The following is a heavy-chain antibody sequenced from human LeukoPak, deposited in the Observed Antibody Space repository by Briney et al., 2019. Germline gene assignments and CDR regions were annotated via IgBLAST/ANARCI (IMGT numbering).Heavy chain of an antibody. CDR1: GFTFSSYE. J-gene: IGHJ3*02. Sequence: PGGSLRLSCAASGFTFSSYEMNWVRQAPGKGLEWVSYISSSGHYTHYADSVKGRFTISRDNAKNSLYLQMSSLRAEDTAVYYCARRILSTSWTDSFDIWGQGTMVTVSS. D-gene: IGHD2-2*01. CDR2: ISSSGHYT. CDR3: ARRILSTSWTDSFDI. V-gene: IGHV3-48*03.